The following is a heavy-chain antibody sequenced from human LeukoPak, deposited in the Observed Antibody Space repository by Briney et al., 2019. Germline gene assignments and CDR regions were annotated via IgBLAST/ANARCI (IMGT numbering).Heavy chain of an antibody. CDR3: ARHGVRSMWIPDDAFDI. D-gene: IGHD2-8*01. Sequence: SETLSLTCTVSGGSISSYYWSWIRQPPGKGLEWIGYIYYSGSTNYNPSLKSRVTISVDTSKNQFSLKLSSVTAADTAVYYCARHGVRSMWIPDDAFDIWGQGPMVSVSS. CDR2: IYYSGST. J-gene: IGHJ3*02. V-gene: IGHV4-59*08. CDR1: GGSISSYY.